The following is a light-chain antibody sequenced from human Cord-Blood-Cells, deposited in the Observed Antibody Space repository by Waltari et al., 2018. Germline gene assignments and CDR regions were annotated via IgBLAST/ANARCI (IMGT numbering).Light chain of an antibody. CDR1: NIGSKS. Sequence: ARITCGGNNIGSKSVHWYQQKPGQAPVLVIYYDSDRPSGIPERFSGSNSGNTATLTISRVEAGDEADYYCQVWDSSSDRVVFGGGTKLTVL. CDR3: QVWDSSSDRVV. J-gene: IGLJ2*01. CDR2: YDS. V-gene: IGLV3-21*04.